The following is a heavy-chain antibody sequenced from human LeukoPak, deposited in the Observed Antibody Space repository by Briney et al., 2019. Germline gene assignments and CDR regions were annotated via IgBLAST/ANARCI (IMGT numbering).Heavy chain of an antibody. Sequence: KSSETLSLTCTVSGGSISSSSYYWGWIRQPPGKGLEWIGYIYYSGSTNYNPSLKSRVTISVDTSKNQFSLKLSSVTAADTAVYYCAREFPPSYYDFWSGYSPRFDPWGQGTLVTVSS. CDR2: IYYSGST. D-gene: IGHD3-3*01. CDR3: AREFPPSYYDFWSGYSPRFDP. J-gene: IGHJ5*02. V-gene: IGHV4-61*01. CDR1: GGSISSSSYY.